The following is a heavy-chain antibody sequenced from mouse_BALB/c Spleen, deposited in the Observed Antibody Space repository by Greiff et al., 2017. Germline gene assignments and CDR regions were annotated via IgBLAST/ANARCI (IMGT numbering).Heavy chain of an antibody. D-gene: IGHD2-12*01. Sequence: VQLQESGPELVKPGASVKISCKASGYSFTGYNMNWVKQSTGKSLEWIGNIDPYYGGTSYNEKFKGKATLTVDKSSSTAYMQLKSLTSEDSAVYYCARETTRENLAWFAYWGQGTLVTVSA. J-gene: IGHJ3*01. V-gene: IGHV1-39*01. CDR2: IDPYYGGT. CDR3: ARETTRENLAWFAY. CDR1: GYSFTGYN.